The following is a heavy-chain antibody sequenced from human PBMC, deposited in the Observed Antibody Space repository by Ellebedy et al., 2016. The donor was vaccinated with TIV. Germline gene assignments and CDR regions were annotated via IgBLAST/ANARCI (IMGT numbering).Heavy chain of an antibody. Sequence: GESLKISCAASGFSFRSYWMSWVRQAPGKGLEWVANIYQDGSDEYYVDSVKGRFTISRDNDKKALFLQMNSLRVEDTAVYYCARRGSYGDYAVQINSWFDPWGHGTLVTVSS. D-gene: IGHD4-17*01. CDR1: GFSFRSYW. CDR2: IYQDGSDE. CDR3: ARRGSYGDYAVQINSWFDP. J-gene: IGHJ5*02. V-gene: IGHV3-7*01.